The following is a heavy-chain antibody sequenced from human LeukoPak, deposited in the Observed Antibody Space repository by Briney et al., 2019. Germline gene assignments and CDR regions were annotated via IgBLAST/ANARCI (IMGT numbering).Heavy chain of an antibody. CDR3: ARVANAYYYYYMDV. J-gene: IGHJ6*03. V-gene: IGHV1-8*01. CDR1: GYTFTSYD. Sequence: ASVKVSCKASGYTFTSYDINWVRQATGQGLEWMGWMNPNSGNTGYAQKFQGRVTMTRDMSTSTVYMELSSLRSGDTAVYYCARVANAYYYYYMDVWGKGTTVTVSS. CDR2: MNPNSGNT.